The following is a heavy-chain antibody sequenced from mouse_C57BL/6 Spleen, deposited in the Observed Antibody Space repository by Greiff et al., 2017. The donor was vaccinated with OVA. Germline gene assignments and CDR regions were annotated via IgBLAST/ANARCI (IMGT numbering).Heavy chain of an antibody. V-gene: IGHV1-50*01. CDR3: ARRGTTVVRYFDV. CDR1: GYTFTSYW. D-gene: IGHD1-1*01. CDR2: IDPSDSYT. Sequence: VQLQQPGAELVKPGASVKLSCKASGYTFTSYWMQWVKQRPGQGLEWIGEIDPSDSYTNYNQKFKGKATLTVDTSSSTAYMQLSSLTSEDSAVYYCARRGTTVVRYFDVWGTGTTVTVSS. J-gene: IGHJ1*03.